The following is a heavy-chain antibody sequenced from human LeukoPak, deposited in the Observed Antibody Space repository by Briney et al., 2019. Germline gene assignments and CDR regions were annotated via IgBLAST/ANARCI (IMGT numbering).Heavy chain of an antibody. J-gene: IGHJ4*02. V-gene: IGHV1-8*01. D-gene: IGHD3-10*01. Sequence: ASVKVPCKASGYTFTSYDINWVRQATGQGLEWMGWMNPNSGNTGYAQKFQGRVTMTRNTSISTAYMELSSLRSEDTAVYYCARSITMVRGVVDYWGQGTLVTVSS. CDR1: GYTFTSYD. CDR3: ARSITMVRGVVDY. CDR2: MNPNSGNT.